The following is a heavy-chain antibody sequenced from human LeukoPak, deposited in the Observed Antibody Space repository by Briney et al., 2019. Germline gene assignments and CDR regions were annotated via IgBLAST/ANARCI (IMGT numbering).Heavy chain of an antibody. CDR2: INQSGSA. D-gene: IGHD3-22*01. V-gene: IGHV4-34*01. CDR1: GVSFIGHY. CDR3: ASGQPRNFDSSGYYSGGFYHYDF. Sequence: PSETLSLTCAVSGVSFIGHYWSWIRQPPGKGLEWIGEINQSGSAKYNPSLKSRVSISVHLSKNEFSLELNSVTAADTAVYYCASGQPRNFDSSGYYSGGFYHYDFWGQGTQVTVSS. J-gene: IGHJ4*02.